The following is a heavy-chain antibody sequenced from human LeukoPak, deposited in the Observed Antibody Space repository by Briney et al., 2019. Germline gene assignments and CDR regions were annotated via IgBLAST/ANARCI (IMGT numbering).Heavy chain of an antibody. V-gene: IGHV1-46*01. CDR1: GYTFTSYY. Sequence: ASVKVSCKASGYTFTSYYMHWVRQAPGQGLEWMGIINPSGGSTSYAQKFQGRVTMTRDTSTSTVYMELRSLRSEDTAVYYCAREKRDSGSYYYFDYWGQGTLVTVSS. J-gene: IGHJ4*02. CDR2: INPSGGST. D-gene: IGHD1-26*01. CDR3: AREKRDSGSYYYFDY.